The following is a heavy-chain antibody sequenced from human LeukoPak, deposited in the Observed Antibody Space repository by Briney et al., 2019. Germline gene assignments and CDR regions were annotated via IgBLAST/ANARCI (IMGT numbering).Heavy chain of an antibody. J-gene: IGHJ5*02. CDR2: IYYSGST. V-gene: IGHV4-39*07. Sequence: PSETLSLTCTVSGGSISGSSYYWGWIRQPPGKGLEWIGSIYYSGSTYYNPSLKSRVTIPVDTSKNQFSLKLSSVTAADTAVYYCGSSDYDTLTGSPSWGQGTLVTVSS. CDR3: GSSDYDTLTGSPS. D-gene: IGHD3-9*01. CDR1: GGSISGSSYY.